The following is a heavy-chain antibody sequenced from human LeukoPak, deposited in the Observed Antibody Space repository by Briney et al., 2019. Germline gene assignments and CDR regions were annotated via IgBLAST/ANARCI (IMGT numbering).Heavy chain of an antibody. J-gene: IGHJ3*02. CDR2: ISYDGNNK. CDR3: ASQRLAAGAFDI. V-gene: IGHV3-30*01. D-gene: IGHD6-25*01. CDR1: GFTFSSYA. Sequence: GRSLRLSCAASGFTFSSYAMHWVRQAPGKGLEWVAVISYDGNNKYYADSVKGRFTISRDNSKNTLYLQMNSLRAEDTAVYYCASQRLAAGAFDIWGQGTMVTVSS.